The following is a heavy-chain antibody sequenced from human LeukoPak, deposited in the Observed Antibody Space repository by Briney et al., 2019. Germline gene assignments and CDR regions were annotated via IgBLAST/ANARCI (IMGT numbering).Heavy chain of an antibody. CDR2: MYTCGST. CDR3: ARGPPPDFDY. V-gene: IGHV4-61*02. J-gene: IGHJ4*02. Sequence: SETLSLTCTVSGGSISSSSYYGSWVRQPAGKGLEWIGRMYTCGSTNYNPSLKSRVTMSVDTSKNQFSLRLYSVAAADSAVYYCARGPPPDFDYWGQGTLVTVSS. CDR1: GGSISSSSYY.